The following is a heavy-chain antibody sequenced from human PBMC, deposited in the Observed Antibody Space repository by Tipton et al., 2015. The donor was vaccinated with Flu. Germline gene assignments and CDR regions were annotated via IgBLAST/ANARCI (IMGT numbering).Heavy chain of an antibody. Sequence: SLRLSCAASGFTFSSNWMSWVRQAPGKGLEWVARINQGAIEKDYVDSVKGRFTISRDNARNSVFLQMNSLRAEDTAVYYCARIEASGQGAWNFDYWGQGTLVTVSS. CDR3: ARIEASGQGAWNFDY. J-gene: IGHJ4*02. CDR2: INQGAIEK. V-gene: IGHV3-7*01. CDR1: GFTFSSNW. D-gene: IGHD6-13*01.